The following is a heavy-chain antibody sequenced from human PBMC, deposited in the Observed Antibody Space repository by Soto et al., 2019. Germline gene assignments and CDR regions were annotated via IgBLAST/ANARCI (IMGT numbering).Heavy chain of an antibody. CDR3: AKEDTPAAAIPTVYYYYYGMDV. D-gene: IGHD2-2*02. J-gene: IGHJ6*02. V-gene: IGHV3-23*01. CDR2: ISGSGGST. CDR1: GFTFSSYA. Sequence: GGSLRLPCAASGFTFSSYAMSWVRQAPGKGLEWVSAISGSGGSTYYADSVKGRFTISRDNSKNTLYLQMNSLRAEDTAVYYCAKEDTPAAAIPTVYYYYYGMDVWGQGTTVTVSS.